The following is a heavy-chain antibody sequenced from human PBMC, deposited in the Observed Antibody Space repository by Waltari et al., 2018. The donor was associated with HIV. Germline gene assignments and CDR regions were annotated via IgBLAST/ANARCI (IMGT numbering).Heavy chain of an antibody. V-gene: IGHV3-30*18. D-gene: IGHD3-3*02. CDR3: ANTFFKTTLNLYYFGMDV. CDR1: GFPVSDCG. Sequence: QVRLVESGGGVVQPGRCLRLSCAAYGFPVSDCGLACVRQAPGKGLEWVALISYDESKKYYADSVMGRFTISRDIPKNTLYLQMNSLRAEDSAVYYCANTFFKTTLNLYYFGMDVWGQGTTVIVSS. CDR2: ISYDESKK. J-gene: IGHJ6*02.